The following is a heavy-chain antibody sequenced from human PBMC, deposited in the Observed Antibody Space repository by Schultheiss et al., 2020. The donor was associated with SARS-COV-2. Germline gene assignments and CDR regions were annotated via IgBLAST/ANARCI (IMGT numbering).Heavy chain of an antibody. CDR2: ISYDGSNK. Sequence: GGSLRLSCAASGFTFSSYAMHWVRQATGKGLEWVAVISYDGSNKYYADSVKGRFTISRDNAKNSLYLQMNSLRAEDTAVYYCARGPQGRDYWGQGTLVTVSS. CDR1: GFTFSSYA. V-gene: IGHV3-30*04. J-gene: IGHJ4*02. CDR3: ARGPQGRDY.